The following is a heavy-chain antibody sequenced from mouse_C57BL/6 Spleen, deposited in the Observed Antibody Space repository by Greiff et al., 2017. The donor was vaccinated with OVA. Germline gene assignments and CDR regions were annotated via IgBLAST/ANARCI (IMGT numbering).Heavy chain of an antibody. Sequence: EVQLQQSGPELVKPGASVKISCKASGYSFTDYNMNWVKQSNGKSLEWIGVINPNYGTTSYNQKFKGKATLTVDQSSTTAYMQLNSLTSGDSAVYYCARTYYYGSSYGYFDVWGTGTTVTVSS. V-gene: IGHV1-39*01. CDR1: GYSFTDYN. CDR2: INPNYGTT. D-gene: IGHD1-1*01. CDR3: ARTYYYGSSYGYFDV. J-gene: IGHJ1*03.